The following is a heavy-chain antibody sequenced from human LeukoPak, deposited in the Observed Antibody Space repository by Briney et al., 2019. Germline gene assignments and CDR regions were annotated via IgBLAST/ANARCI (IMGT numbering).Heavy chain of an antibody. V-gene: IGHV4-61*02. D-gene: IGHD6-13*01. J-gene: IGHJ2*01. CDR1: GGSISSGSYY. CDR2: IYTSGST. CDR3: SYDYWYFDL. Sequence: PSETLSLTCTVSGGSISSGSYYWSWIRQPAGKGLEWIGRIYTSGSTNYNPSLKSRVTISVDTSKNQFSLKLSSVTAADAAVYSNSYDYWYFDLWGRGTLVTVSS.